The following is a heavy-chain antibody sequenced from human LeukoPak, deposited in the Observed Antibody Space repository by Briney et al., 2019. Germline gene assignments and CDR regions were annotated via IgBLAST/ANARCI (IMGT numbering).Heavy chain of an antibody. V-gene: IGHV3-30*04. CDR2: ISYDGSNK. D-gene: IGHD2-2*01. CDR1: GFTFSSHA. CDR3: ARGGVCSSATCHLPFDY. Sequence: GRSLRLSCAASGFTFSSHAIHWVRQAPGKGLEWVAVISYDGSNKYYADSVKGRFTISRDNSKNTLFLQMNSLRTEDTAVYYCARGGVCSSATCHLPFDYWGQGTLVTVSS. J-gene: IGHJ4*02.